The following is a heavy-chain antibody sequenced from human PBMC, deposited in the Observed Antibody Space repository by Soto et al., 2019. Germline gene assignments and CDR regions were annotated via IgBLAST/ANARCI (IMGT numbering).Heavy chain of an antibody. CDR1: GGSISSYY. CDR3: ARVLPRGEWRLDY. D-gene: IGHD2-15*01. CDR2: IYYSGST. V-gene: IGHV4-59*12. J-gene: IGHJ4*02. Sequence: PSETLSLTCTVSGGSISSYYWSWIRQPPGKGLEWIGYIYYSGSTNYNPSLKSRVTISVDTSKNQFSLKLSSVTAADTAVYCCARVLPRGEWRLDYWGQGTLVTVSS.